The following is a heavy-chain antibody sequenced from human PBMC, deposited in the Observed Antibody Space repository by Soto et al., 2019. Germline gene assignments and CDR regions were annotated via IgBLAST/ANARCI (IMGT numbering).Heavy chain of an antibody. V-gene: IGHV3-23*01. J-gene: IGHJ4*02. Sequence: PGGSLRLSCAASGFSFVNYAMHWVRQAPGKGLEWVSGLSGSGTSTYYADSVKGRFTISRDNSRDTLFLRMNSLTADDTAVYYCAKATTNGGWFTTFDSWGQGALVTVSS. CDR1: GFSFVNYA. CDR3: AKATTNGGWFTTFDS. CDR2: LSGSGTST. D-gene: IGHD6-19*01.